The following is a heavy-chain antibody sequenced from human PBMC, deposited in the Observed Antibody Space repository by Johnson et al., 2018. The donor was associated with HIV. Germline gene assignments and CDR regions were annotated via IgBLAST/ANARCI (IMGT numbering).Heavy chain of an antibody. D-gene: IGHD6-6*01. CDR2: ISYDGSNK. CDR1: GFTFSSYA. V-gene: IGHV3-30-3*01. CDR3: ARCDSSSPLRAFDI. Sequence: QVQLVESGGGVVQPGRSLRLSCAASGFTFSSYAMHWVRQAPGKGLEWVAVISYDGSNKYYADSVKGRFTISRDNSQNTLYLQMNSLRAEDTAVYYCARCDSSSPLRAFDIWGQGTMVTVSS. J-gene: IGHJ3*02.